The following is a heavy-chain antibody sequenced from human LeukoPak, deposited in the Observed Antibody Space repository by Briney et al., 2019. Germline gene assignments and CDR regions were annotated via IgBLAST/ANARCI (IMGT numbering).Heavy chain of an antibody. CDR3: ARGGTAKSYDSGSYYIGWFDP. CDR2: MNPNSGNT. CDR1: GYTCTNYD. V-gene: IGHV1-8*01. Sequence: ASVKVSCKASGYTCTNYDINWVRQAIGQGLEWMGWMNPNSGNTGYAQKFQGRVTMTRNTSINTGYMELSSLTSEDTAVYYCARGGTAKSYDSGSYYIGWFDPWGQGTLVTVSS. D-gene: IGHD3-10*01. J-gene: IGHJ5*02.